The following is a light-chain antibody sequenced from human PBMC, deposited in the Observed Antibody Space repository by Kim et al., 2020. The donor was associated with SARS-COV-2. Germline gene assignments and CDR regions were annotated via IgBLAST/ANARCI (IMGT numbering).Light chain of an antibody. V-gene: IGLV3-1*01. CDR2: QDD. Sequence: VSTAQTASSTCSGDKWGDKRAYWYQQSPGPSPVLIIYQDDKRPSGIPERFSASNSGSTATLTISGTQTMDDADYYCQAWDNGTAVFGTGTKVTVL. CDR1: KWGDKR. J-gene: IGLJ1*01. CDR3: QAWDNGTAV.